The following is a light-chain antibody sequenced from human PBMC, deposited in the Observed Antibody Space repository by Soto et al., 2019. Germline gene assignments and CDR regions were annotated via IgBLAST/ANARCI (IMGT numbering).Light chain of an antibody. CDR2: GAS. V-gene: IGKV3-15*01. Sequence: EVVMTQSPATLSVSPGERATLSCRASQSVSSSLAWYQLKPGQAPRLLIFGASTRATGAPARFSGSGSGTEFTLTISSLQSEDFAVYYCQQYINWPQYTFGQGTKVEIK. CDR1: QSVSSS. J-gene: IGKJ2*01. CDR3: QQYINWPQYT.